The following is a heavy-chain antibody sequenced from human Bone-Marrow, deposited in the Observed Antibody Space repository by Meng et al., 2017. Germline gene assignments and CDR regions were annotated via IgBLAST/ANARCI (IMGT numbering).Heavy chain of an antibody. V-gene: IGHV4-4*02. CDR1: GGSISSSNW. CDR3: ARDSRTYYYDSSGYTFDY. D-gene: IGHD3-22*01. Sequence: GQPQQAGPGLVKPSGTLSLTFAVSGGSISSSNWWSWVRQPPGKGLEWIGEIYHSGSTNYNPSLKSRVTISVDKSKNQFSLKLSSVTAADTAVYYCARDSRTYYYDSSGYTFDYWGQGTLVTVSS. CDR2: IYHSGST. J-gene: IGHJ4*02.